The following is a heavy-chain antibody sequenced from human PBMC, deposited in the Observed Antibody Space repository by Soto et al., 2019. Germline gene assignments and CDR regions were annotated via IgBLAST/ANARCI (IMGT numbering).Heavy chain of an antibody. CDR1: GGTFSSYA. D-gene: IGHD2-2*01. J-gene: IGHJ5*02. CDR2: IIPIFGTA. Sequence: QVQLVQSGAEVKKPGSSVKVSCKASGGTFSSYAISWVRQAPGQGLEWMGGIIPIFGTANYAQKFQGRVTITADESTSTAYMELSSLRSEDTAVYYCARDRPEDIVLVPAATNNWFDPWGQGTLVTVSS. CDR3: ARDRPEDIVLVPAATNNWFDP. V-gene: IGHV1-69*12.